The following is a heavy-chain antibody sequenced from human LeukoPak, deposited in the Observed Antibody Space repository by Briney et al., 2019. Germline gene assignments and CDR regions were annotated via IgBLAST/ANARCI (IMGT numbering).Heavy chain of an antibody. V-gene: IGHV4-31*03. D-gene: IGHD4-17*01. CDR2: IYYSGST. J-gene: IGHJ5*02. CDR1: GGSISSGGYY. CDR3: ARVQDYGDANWFDP. Sequence: SETLSLTCTVSGGSISSGGYYWSWIRQHPGKGLEWIRYIYYSGSTYYNPSLKSRVTISVDTSKNQFSLKLSSVTAADTAVYYCARVQDYGDANWFDPWGQGTLVTVSS.